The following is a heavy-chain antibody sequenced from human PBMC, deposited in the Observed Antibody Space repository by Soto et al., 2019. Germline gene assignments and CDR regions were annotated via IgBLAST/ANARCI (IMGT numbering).Heavy chain of an antibody. CDR2: IKSKTDGGTR. CDR3: TCLHYDILTGFKWHYFDY. Sequence: EVYLVESGGGLVKPGGALRLSCAASGFTFSDAWMSWVRQAPGKGLEWVGRIKSKTDGGTRDYAAPVKGRVTISRDDSKNTLYLQMNSLKTEDTAVYYCTCLHYDILTGFKWHYFDYWGQGTLVTVSS. CDR1: GFTFSDAW. J-gene: IGHJ4*02. D-gene: IGHD3-9*01. V-gene: IGHV3-15*01.